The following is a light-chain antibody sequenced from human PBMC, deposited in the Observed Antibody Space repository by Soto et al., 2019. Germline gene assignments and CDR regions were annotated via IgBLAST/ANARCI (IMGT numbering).Light chain of an antibody. V-gene: IGKV1-27*01. CDR3: QTYGSVIT. CDR2: GAS. CDR1: QGISSF. J-gene: IGKJ5*01. Sequence: DIQMTQSPSSLSASVGDRVTITCRASQGISSFVAWYQQKPGKSPRLLISGASTLQSGVPSRFSGSGSGTDFTLTIASLQPEDVATYFCQTYGSVITFGEGTRL.